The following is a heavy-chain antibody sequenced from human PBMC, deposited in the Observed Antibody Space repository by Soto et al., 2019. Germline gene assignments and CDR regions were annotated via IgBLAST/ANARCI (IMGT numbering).Heavy chain of an antibody. CDR2: IYYSGST. Sequence: SETLSLTCTVSGGSVSSGSYYWSWIRQPPGKGLEWIGYIYYSGSTNYNPSLKSRVTISVDTSKNQFSLKLSSVTAADTAVYYCASKSDSSAAWGQGTLVTVSS. CDR1: GGSVSSGSYY. CDR3: ASKSDSSAA. D-gene: IGHD3-22*01. V-gene: IGHV4-61*01. J-gene: IGHJ5*02.